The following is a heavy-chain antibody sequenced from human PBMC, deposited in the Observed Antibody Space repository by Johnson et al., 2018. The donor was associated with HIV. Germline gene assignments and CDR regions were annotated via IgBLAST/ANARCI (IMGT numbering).Heavy chain of an antibody. Sequence: VQLVESGGGLVQPGGSLRLSCAASGFTFSSYWMSWVRQAPGKGLEWVANIKQDGSEKYYVDSVKGRFTISRDNAKNSLYLQMNSLSAEDTAVYYCASLVGSSSGEAFDIWGQGTMVTVSS. J-gene: IGHJ3*02. D-gene: IGHD6-6*01. CDR3: ASLVGSSSGEAFDI. CDR2: IKQDGSEK. V-gene: IGHV3-7*05. CDR1: GFTFSSYW.